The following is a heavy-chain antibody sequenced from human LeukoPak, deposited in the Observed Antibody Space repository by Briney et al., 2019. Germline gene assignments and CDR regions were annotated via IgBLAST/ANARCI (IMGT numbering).Heavy chain of an antibody. D-gene: IGHD3-10*01. CDR3: ARNVGYYYGSGSYRDY. J-gene: IGHJ4*02. CDR1: GGSFSGYY. Sequence: SETLSLTCAVYGGSFSGYYWSWIRQPPGKGLEWIGEINHSGSTNYNQSLKSRVTISVDTSKNQFSLKLSSVTAADTAVYYCARNVGYYYGSGSYRDYWGQGTLVTVSS. CDR2: INHSGST. V-gene: IGHV4-34*01.